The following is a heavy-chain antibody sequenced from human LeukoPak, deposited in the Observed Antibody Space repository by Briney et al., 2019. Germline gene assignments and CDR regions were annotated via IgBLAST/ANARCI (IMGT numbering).Heavy chain of an antibody. CDR3: ARGAVLGSSSWHNWFDP. Sequence: PGGSLRLSCAASGFDFSSYDMHWVRQPTGKGLEWVSSISTAGDAYYPGSVKGRFTISRENAKNSLYLQMNSLRAGDTAVYYCARGAVLGSSSWHNWFDPWGQGTLVTVSS. CDR1: GFDFSSYD. D-gene: IGHD6-13*01. V-gene: IGHV3-13*01. J-gene: IGHJ5*02. CDR2: ISTAGDA.